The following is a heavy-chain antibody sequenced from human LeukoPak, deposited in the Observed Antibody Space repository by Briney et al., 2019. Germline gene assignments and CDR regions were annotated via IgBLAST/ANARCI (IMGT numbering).Heavy chain of an antibody. CDR1: GYTFTSYY. CDR2: INPSGGST. D-gene: IGHD6-13*01. V-gene: IGHV1-46*01. CDR3: ASLYSSSWYHGWYFDL. Sequence: GASVKVSCKASGYTFTSYYMHWVRQAPGQGLEWMGIINPSGGSTSYAQKFQGRVTMTRDTSTSTVYMELSSLRSEDTAVYYCASLYSSSWYHGWYFDLWGRGTLVTVSS. J-gene: IGHJ2*01.